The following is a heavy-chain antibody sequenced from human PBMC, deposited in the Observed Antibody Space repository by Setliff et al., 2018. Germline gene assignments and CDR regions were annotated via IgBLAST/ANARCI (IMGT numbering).Heavy chain of an antibody. V-gene: IGHV1-2*04. CDR3: ARSRGGGNSSGYSGAFDI. J-gene: IGHJ3*02. CDR2: INPNSGGT. Sequence: ASVKVSCKASGYTFTGYYMHWVRQAPGQGLEWMGWINPNSGGTNYAQKFQGWVTMTRDTSISTAYMELSRLRSDDTAVYYCARSRGGGNSSGYSGAFDIWGQGTMVTVSS. CDR1: GYTFTGYY. D-gene: IGHD3-22*01.